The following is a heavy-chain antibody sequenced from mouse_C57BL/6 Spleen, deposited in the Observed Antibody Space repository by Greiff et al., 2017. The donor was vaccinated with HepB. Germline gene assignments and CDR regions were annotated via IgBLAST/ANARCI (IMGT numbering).Heavy chain of an antibody. V-gene: IGHV1-42*01. CDR1: GYSFTGYY. Sequence: VQLQQSGPELVKPGASVKISCKASGYSFTGYYMNWVKQSPEKSLEWIGEINPSTGGTTYNQKFKAKATLTVDKSSSTDYMQLKSLTSEDSAVYYCARVDYYGSSYPRYFDVWGTGTTVTVSS. J-gene: IGHJ1*03. CDR3: ARVDYYGSSYPRYFDV. CDR2: INPSTGGT. D-gene: IGHD1-1*01.